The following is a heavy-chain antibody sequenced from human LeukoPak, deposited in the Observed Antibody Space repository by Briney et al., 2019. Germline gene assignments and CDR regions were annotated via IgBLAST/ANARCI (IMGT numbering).Heavy chain of an antibody. CDR2: ITHSGST. V-gene: IGHV4-34*01. J-gene: IGHJ5*02. Sequence: SDTLSLTCAVYGGSFRAYYWSWIRQPPGEGLEWIGEITHSGSTSYNPSLKSRVIISVDTSKNQFSLKVTSVTAADTAVYYCARRVYSEDTGWFDPWGQGTLVTVSS. D-gene: IGHD1-26*01. CDR1: GGSFRAYY. CDR3: ARRVYSEDTGWFDP.